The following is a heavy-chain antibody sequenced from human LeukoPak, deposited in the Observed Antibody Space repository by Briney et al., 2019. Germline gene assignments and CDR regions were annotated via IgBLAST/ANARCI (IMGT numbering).Heavy chain of an antibody. CDR3: ARQGSVYGSGSYYPDY. J-gene: IGHJ4*02. CDR1: GYSFTSYW. CDR2: IYPGDSDT. V-gene: IGHV5-51*01. Sequence: GESLKISCKGSGYSFTSYWIGWVRQMPGKGLEWMGIIYPGDSDTRYSPSFQGQVTISADKSISTAYLQWSSLKASDTAMYYCARQGSVYGSGSYYPDYWGQGTLVTVSS. D-gene: IGHD3-10*01.